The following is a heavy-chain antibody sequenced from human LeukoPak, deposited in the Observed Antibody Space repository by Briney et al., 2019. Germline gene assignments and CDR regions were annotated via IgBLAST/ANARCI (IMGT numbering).Heavy chain of an antibody. V-gene: IGHV3-30*04. J-gene: IGHJ4*02. CDR2: ISYDGSNE. D-gene: IGHD3-10*01. Sequence: GGSLRLSCAASGFTFSSYVMHWVRQAPGKGLEWVAIISYDGSNEYYADSVKGRFTISRDNSKNSLYLRVNSLRVEDTAVYYCARERGRHYYGSRSYYLEYYFDYWGQGTLVTVSS. CDR1: GFTFSSYV. CDR3: ARERGRHYYGSRSYYLEYYFDY.